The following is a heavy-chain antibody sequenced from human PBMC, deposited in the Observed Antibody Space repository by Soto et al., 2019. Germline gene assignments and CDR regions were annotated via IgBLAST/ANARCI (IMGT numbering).Heavy chain of an antibody. J-gene: IGHJ4*02. Sequence: ASVKVSCPASGYTFTGYYIPWVRTAPGQGLELMVCINPNSRGTNYAQKFQGRVTLTRDASIGTDYMDLSRLRSDDTAVYYCARDSSGWYNYLGQGTLVTVSS. D-gene: IGHD6-19*01. CDR2: INPNSRGT. V-gene: IGHV1-2*02. CDR3: ARDSSGWYNY. CDR1: GYTFTGYY.